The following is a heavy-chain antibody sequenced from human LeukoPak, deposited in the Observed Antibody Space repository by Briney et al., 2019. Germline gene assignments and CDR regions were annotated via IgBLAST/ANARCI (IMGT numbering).Heavy chain of an antibody. Sequence: PGGSLRLSCAASGFTFSSYAMHWVRQAPGKGLEWVAVISYDGSNKYYADSVKGRFTISRDNSKNTLYLQMNSLSTEDTAVYYCARGYYDLDYWGQGTLVTVSS. V-gene: IGHV3-30*04. J-gene: IGHJ4*02. CDR2: ISYDGSNK. CDR3: ARGYYDLDY. D-gene: IGHD3-22*01. CDR1: GFTFSSYA.